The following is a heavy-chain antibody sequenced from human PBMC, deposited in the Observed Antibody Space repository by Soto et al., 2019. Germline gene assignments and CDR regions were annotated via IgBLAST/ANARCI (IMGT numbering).Heavy chain of an antibody. CDR1: GGTFTDYA. V-gene: IGHV1-69*01. CDR3: AKDVGFQQHLVVVYL. Sequence: QVQLVQSGAEAKKPGSSVKVSCKASGGTFTDYAFSWVRQAPGQGLEWMGGLIPMFRASNFAQKFQDRLTIFADASAGTAYMELSSLRSDDTAIYYCAKDVGFQQHLVVVYLWCQGTLVTVSS. CDR2: LIPMFRAS. D-gene: IGHD1-1*01. J-gene: IGHJ5*02.